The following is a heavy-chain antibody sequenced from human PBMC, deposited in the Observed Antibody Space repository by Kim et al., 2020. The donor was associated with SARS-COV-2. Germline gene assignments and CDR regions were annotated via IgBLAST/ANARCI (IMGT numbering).Heavy chain of an antibody. D-gene: IGHD3-22*01. J-gene: IGHJ4*02. V-gene: IGHV1-58*01. CDR3: AAFKYYYDSSGYSDY. Sequence: QKLQERVTITRDMSTSTAYMELSSLRSEDTAVYYCAAFKYYYDSSGYSDYWGQGTLVTVSS.